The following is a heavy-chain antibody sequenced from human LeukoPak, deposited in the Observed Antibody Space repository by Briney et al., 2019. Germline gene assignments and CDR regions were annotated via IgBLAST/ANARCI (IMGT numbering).Heavy chain of an antibody. CDR1: GFTFSNYA. CDR3: AREKGLRF. D-gene: IGHD4-17*01. J-gene: IGHJ4*02. Sequence: GGSLRLSCVASGFTFSNYAMNWVRQAPGKGLEWVSAITGSSDHIHYADSVKGRFTISRDNAEKSLYLQMNSLRAEDTAVYYCAREKGLRFWGQGTLVSVSS. V-gene: IGHV3-21*04. CDR2: ITGSSDHI.